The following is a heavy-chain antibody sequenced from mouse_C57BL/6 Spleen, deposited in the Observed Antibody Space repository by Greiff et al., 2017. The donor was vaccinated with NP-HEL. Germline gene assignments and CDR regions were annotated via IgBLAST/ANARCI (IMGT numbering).Heavy chain of an antibody. CDR2: FHPYNDDT. CDR1: GYTFTTYP. V-gene: IGHV1-47*01. Sequence: QVHVKQSGAELVKPGASVKMSCKASGYTFTTYPIEWMKQNHGKSLEWIGNFHPYNDDTKYNEKFKGKATLTVEKSSSTVYLELSRLTSDDSAVYYCARGRIYYGNYEVYFDYWGQGTTLTVSS. D-gene: IGHD2-1*01. CDR3: ARGRIYYGNYEVYFDY. J-gene: IGHJ2*01.